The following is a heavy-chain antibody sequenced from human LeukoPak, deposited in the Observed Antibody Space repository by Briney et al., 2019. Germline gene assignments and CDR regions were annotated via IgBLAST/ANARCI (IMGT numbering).Heavy chain of an antibody. CDR1: GFTFSSYA. D-gene: IGHD2-15*01. CDR2: IPYDGSNK. Sequence: GGSLRLSCAASGFTFSSYAMSWVRQAPGKGLEWVAVIPYDGSNKYYADSVKGRFTISRDNSKNTLYLRMNSLRAEDTAVYYCARAKPSGRQDYFDYWGQGTLVTVSS. J-gene: IGHJ4*02. CDR3: ARAKPSGRQDYFDY. V-gene: IGHV3-30-3*01.